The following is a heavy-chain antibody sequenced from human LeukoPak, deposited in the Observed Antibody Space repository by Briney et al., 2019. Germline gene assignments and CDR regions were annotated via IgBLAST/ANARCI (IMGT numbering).Heavy chain of an antibody. CDR2: INHSGST. J-gene: IGHJ6*02. D-gene: IGHD2-21*01. CDR3: ARYKVWTHRYSSYYYYYGMDV. V-gene: IGHV4-34*01. Sequence: ASETLSLTCAVYVGSFSGYYWSWIRQPPGKGLEWIGEINHSGSTNYNPSLKSRVTISVDTSKNQFSLKLSSVTAADTAVYYCARYKVWTHRYSSYYYYYGMDVWGQGTTVTVSS. CDR1: VGSFSGYY.